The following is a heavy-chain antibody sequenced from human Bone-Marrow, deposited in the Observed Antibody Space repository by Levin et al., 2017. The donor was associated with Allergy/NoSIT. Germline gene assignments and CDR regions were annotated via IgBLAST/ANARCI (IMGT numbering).Heavy chain of an antibody. D-gene: IGHD1-1*01. CDR1: GYTFTSYD. J-gene: IGHJ6*02. CDR2: MNPNNGNA. CDR3: ARARVHYYYYGLDV. Sequence: ASVKVSCKASGYTFTSYDINWVRQATGQGLEWMGWMNPNNGNAGYAQKFQGRVTMTTDTSINTAYMELSSLRSEDTAVYYCARARVHYYYYGLDVWGQGTAVTVSS. V-gene: IGHV1-8*01.